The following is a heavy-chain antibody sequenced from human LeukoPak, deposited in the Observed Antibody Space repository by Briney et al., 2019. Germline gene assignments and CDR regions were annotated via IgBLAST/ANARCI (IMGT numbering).Heavy chain of an antibody. J-gene: IGHJ6*02. Sequence: ASVKVSCKASGYTFTGYYMHWVRQAPGQGLEWMGRINPNSGGTNYAQKFQGRVTMTRDTSTSTVYMELSSLRSEDTAVYYCARSGRGYDSSGYYVYYYGMDVWGQGTTVTVSS. CDR2: INPNSGGT. CDR1: GYTFTGYY. D-gene: IGHD3-22*01. CDR3: ARSGRGYDSSGYYVYYYGMDV. V-gene: IGHV1-2*06.